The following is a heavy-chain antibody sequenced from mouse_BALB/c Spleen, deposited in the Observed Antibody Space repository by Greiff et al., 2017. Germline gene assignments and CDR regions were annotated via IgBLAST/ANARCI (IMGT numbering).Heavy chain of an antibody. CDR3: GSESSEDAMDN. Sequence: VKLMESGPGLVQPSQSLSITCTVSGFSLTSYGVHWVRQSPGKGLEWLGVIWSGGSTDYNAAFISRLCISKDNSKSQVFFKMNSLQADDTAISYCGSESSEDAMDNWGQGTSVTVSS. CDR1: GFSLTSYG. V-gene: IGHV2-4-1*01. D-gene: IGHD3-1*01. J-gene: IGHJ4*01. CDR2: IWSGGST.